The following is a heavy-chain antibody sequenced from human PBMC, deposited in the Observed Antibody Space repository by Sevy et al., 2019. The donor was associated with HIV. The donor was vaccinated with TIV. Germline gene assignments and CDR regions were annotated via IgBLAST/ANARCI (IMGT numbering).Heavy chain of an antibody. Sequence: GGSLRLSCAASGFTFSDDYMEWVRQAPGKELEWVGRTRNKADSYTTEYAASVKGRFTISRDDSKNSLYLQMNSLKTEDTAVYYCATHAAIAAAGRVFDNWGQGSLVTVSS. CDR3: ATHAAIAAAGRVFDN. J-gene: IGHJ4*02. D-gene: IGHD6-13*01. CDR2: TRNKADSYTT. CDR1: GFTFSDDY. V-gene: IGHV3-72*01.